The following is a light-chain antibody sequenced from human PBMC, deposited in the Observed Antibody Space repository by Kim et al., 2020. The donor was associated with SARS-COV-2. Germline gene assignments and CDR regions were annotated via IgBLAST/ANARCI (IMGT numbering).Light chain of an antibody. J-gene: IGKJ1*01. CDR1: QSVSSTY. CDR3: QQYSTSPWT. V-gene: IGKV3D-20*01. Sequence: SPGERATLSCGTSQSVSSTYLAWYQQKPGLAPRLLIYATSRRATGIPDRFSGSGSGTDFSLTISRLEPEDFAVYYCQQYSTSPWTFGPGTQVDIK. CDR2: ATS.